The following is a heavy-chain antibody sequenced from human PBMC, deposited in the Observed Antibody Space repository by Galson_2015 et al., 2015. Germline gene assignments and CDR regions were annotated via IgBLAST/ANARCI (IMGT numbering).Heavy chain of an antibody. CDR3: AKGRDGYFDG. CDR2: ISASGAAT. J-gene: IGHJ4*02. D-gene: IGHD5-24*01. V-gene: IGHV3-23*01. Sequence: SLRLSCAASGLKFRNNVMGWVRQAPGRGLEWVSSISASGAATYYADSVKGRFTISRDNSKDTLYLQMNSLRVEGTAVYFCAKGRDGYFDGWGQGTLVTVSS. CDR1: GLKFRNNV.